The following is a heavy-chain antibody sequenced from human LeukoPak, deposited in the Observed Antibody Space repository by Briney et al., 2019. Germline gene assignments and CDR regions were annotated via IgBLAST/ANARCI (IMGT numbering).Heavy chain of an antibody. CDR3: VHWIVVVPAAMGNYYYMDV. CDR1: GGSISSSSYY. V-gene: IGHV4-39*01. D-gene: IGHD2-2*01. CDR2: IYYSGST. J-gene: IGHJ6*03. Sequence: SETLSLTCTVSGGSISSSSYYWGWIRQPPGKGLEWIGSIYYSGSTYYNPSLKSRVTISVDTSKNQFSLKLSSVAAADTAVYYCVHWIVVVPAAMGNYYYMDVWGKGTTVTVSS.